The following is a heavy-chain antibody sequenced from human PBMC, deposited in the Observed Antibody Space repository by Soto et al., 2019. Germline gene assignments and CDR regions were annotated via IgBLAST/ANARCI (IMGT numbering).Heavy chain of an antibody. J-gene: IGHJ4*02. CDR2: ILGSDGST. CDR3: PKGAWLDY. V-gene: IGHV3-23*01. D-gene: IGHD6-19*01. Sequence: EVQVLESGGGLVQPGGSLRLSCEASGFSFSTFDMSWVRQAPGKGLEWVSVILGSDGSTHYADAVKGRFTISRDNSKNTLYLQVNSLRAEDPAIYYCPKGAWLDYWGQGTLVTVSS. CDR1: GFSFSTFD.